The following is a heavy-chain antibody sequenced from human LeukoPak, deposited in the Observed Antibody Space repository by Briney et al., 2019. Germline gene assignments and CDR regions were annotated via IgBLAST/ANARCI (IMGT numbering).Heavy chain of an antibody. Sequence: PSETLSLTCTVSGGSISSYYWSWIRQPPGKGLEWIGYIYYSGSTNYNPSLKSRVTISVDTSKNQFSLKLSSVTAADTAVYYCARARSHYYDSSGYYLDCWGQGTLVTVSS. CDR1: GGSISSYY. D-gene: IGHD3-22*01. J-gene: IGHJ4*02. CDR3: ARARSHYYDSSGYYLDC. V-gene: IGHV4-59*01. CDR2: IYYSGST.